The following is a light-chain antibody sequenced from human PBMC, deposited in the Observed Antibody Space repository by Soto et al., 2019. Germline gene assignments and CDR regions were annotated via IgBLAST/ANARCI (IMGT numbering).Light chain of an antibody. V-gene: IGKV3-15*01. CDR1: ERVGSS. Sequence: EIVMTQSPATLSVSPGERATLSCRASERVGSSLVWDQQKPGQAPRLLIYAASTRAPAIPARISGSGSGTKITIPIRNLQSKDFAVYYCQPYNKWPETFGQSTKLELK. J-gene: IGKJ2*01. CDR3: QPYNKWPET. CDR2: AAS.